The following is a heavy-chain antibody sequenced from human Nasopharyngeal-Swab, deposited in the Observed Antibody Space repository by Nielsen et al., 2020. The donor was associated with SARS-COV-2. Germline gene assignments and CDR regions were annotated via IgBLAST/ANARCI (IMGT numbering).Heavy chain of an antibody. Sequence: LKISCAASGFTFSSYAMTWVRQAPGKGLEWVSVVTGSGYGTDYADSVKGRFTISRDNAKNTLYLQMNSLRAEDTAVYYCARKDVFAYGVDAFDIWGQGTMVTVSS. V-gene: IGHV3-23*01. CDR3: ARKDVFAYGVDAFDI. CDR1: GFTFSSYA. J-gene: IGHJ3*02. D-gene: IGHD3-10*01. CDR2: VTGSGYGT.